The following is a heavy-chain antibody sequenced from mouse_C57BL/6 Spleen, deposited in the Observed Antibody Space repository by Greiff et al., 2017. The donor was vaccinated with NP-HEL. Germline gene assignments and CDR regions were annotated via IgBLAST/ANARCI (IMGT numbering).Heavy chain of an antibody. CDR3: ASGVYYDGSSPHYYAMDY. J-gene: IGHJ4*01. D-gene: IGHD1-1*01. Sequence: VQLQQSGPELVKPGASVKMSCKASGYTFTDYNMHWVKQSHGKSLEWIGYINPNNGGTSYNQKFKGKATLTVNKSSSTAYMELRSLTSEDSAVYYCASGVYYDGSSPHYYAMDYWGQGTSVTVSS. V-gene: IGHV1-22*01. CDR1: GYTFTDYN. CDR2: INPNNGGT.